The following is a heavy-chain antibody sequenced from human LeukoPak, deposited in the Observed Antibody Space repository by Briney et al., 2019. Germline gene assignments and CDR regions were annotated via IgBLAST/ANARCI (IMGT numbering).Heavy chain of an antibody. CDR2: IKEDGTET. V-gene: IGHV3-7*03. J-gene: IGHJ4*02. D-gene: IGHD5-24*01. Sequence: GGSLRLSCAASGFMFSSNWMSWDRLAPGKGLEWVANIKEDGTETYYVDSVKGRFTISRDNAKNSLYLQMNSLRVEDTAVYYCAKEGRSLQTYWGQGTLVTVSS. CDR3: AKEGRSLQTY. CDR1: GFMFSSNW.